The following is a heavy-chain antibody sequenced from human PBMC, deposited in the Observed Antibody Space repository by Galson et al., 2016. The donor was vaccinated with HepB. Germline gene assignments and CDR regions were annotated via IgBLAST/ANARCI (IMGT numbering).Heavy chain of an antibody. CDR2: ISSSSSYI. Sequence: SLRLSCAASGFTFSSYGMNWARQAPGKGLEWVSSISSSSSYINYADSVKGRFNISRDNAKNSPNLQMNSLRAEDTAVYYCARDFFRPTGALDIWSQGTMVTVSS. CDR1: GFTFSSYG. D-gene: IGHD2/OR15-2a*01. J-gene: IGHJ3*02. V-gene: IGHV3-21*01. CDR3: ARDFFRPTGALDI.